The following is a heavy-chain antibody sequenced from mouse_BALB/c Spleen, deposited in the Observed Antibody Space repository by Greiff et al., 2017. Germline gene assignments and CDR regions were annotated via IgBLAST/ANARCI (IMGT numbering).Heavy chain of an antibody. CDR1: GFTFSDYY. CDR3: ARDPDGNYAMDY. J-gene: IGHJ4*01. Sequence: EVQGVESGGGLVKPGGSLKLSCAASGFTFSDYYMYWVRQTPEKRLEWVATISDGGSYTYYPDSVKGRFTISRDNAKNNLYLQMSSLKSEDTAMYYRARDPDGNYAMDYWGQGTSVTVSS. CDR2: ISDGGSYT. V-gene: IGHV5-4*02. D-gene: IGHD2-1*01.